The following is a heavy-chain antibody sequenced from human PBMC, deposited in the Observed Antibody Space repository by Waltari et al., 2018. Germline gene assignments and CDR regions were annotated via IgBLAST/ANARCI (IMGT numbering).Heavy chain of an antibody. V-gene: IGHV4-34*01. D-gene: IGHD2-21*02. J-gene: IGHJ4*02. CDR3: ARGGDCGGDCVLGY. CDR1: SGSFSGFH. Sequence: QVQLQQWGAGLLKPSETLSLTCVIHSGSFSGFHWSWLRQPPGQGLEWIGEILPSGGTNDNPSLKSLVTMSVDTYNTQFSPKLVSGDAADTAVYYCARGGDCGGDCVLGYWGQGTLVTVSS. CDR2: ILPSGGT.